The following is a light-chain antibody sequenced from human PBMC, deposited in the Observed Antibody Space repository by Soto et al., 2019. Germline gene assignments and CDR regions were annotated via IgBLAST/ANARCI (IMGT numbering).Light chain of an antibody. Sequence: DMQMTQSPSSLSASVGDRVTITCQASQDIKKYLNWYQQKPGNAPKLLIYGASNLQTGVPSRFSGSGSGTDFTFTITSLQPEDFATYYCQQCDSLPVTFGQGTRLDIK. CDR2: GAS. CDR1: QDIKKY. V-gene: IGKV1-33*01. J-gene: IGKJ2*01. CDR3: QQCDSLPVT.